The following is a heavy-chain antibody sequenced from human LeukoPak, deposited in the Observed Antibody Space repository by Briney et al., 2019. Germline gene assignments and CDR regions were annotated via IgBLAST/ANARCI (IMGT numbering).Heavy chain of an antibody. D-gene: IGHD3-22*01. CDR3: TTYSSDSSGYYQFDY. CDR1: GFTFSNVW. J-gene: IGHJ4*02. CDR2: VKSKTDGGTT. Sequence: GGSLRLSCAASGFTFSNVWMAWVRQAPGKGLEWIGRVKSKTDGGTTDYAAPVKGRFTISRDDSKNTLYLQMSSLKTEDTAVYYCTTYSSDSSGYYQFDYWGQGTLVTVSS. V-gene: IGHV3-15*01.